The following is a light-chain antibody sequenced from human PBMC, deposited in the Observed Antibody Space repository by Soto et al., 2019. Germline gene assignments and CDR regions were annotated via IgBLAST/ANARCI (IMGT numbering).Light chain of an antibody. J-gene: IGKJ2*01. V-gene: IGKV1-12*01. CDR3: QQAYSFPYT. CDR1: QGISSL. CDR2: AAS. Sequence: DIQMTQSPSSVSASVGDRVTITCRASQGISSLFAWYQQKPGKAPKLLIYAASSLHSGVASRFSGSGSGTDFTLTIRSLQPADFATYYCQQAYSFPYTFGQGTKLEIK.